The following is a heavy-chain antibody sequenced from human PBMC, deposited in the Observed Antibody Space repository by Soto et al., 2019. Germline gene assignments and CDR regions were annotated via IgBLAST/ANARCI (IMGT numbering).Heavy chain of an antibody. Sequence: SETLSLTCTVSGGSVKSGDYYWSWIRQPPGKGLEWIGYIYYSGSTYYNPSLKSRVTISVDTSKNQFSLKLSSVTAADTAVYYCAREGYDILTGYPDYYYYGMDVWGQGTTVTVSS. V-gene: IGHV4-30-4*01. CDR1: GGSVKSGDYY. CDR2: IYYSGST. J-gene: IGHJ6*02. CDR3: AREGYDILTGYPDYYYYGMDV. D-gene: IGHD3-9*01.